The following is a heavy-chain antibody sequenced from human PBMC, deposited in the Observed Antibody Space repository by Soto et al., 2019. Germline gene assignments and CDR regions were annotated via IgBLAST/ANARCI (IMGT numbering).Heavy chain of an antibody. V-gene: IGHV1-69*01. J-gene: IGHJ6*02. Sequence: QVQLVQSGAEVKKPGSSVKVSCKASGGTFSSYAISWVRQAPGQGLEWMGGIIPIFGTANYAQKFQGRVTITADEPTSTAYMELSSMRSEDTDVYYCARDLRFLEWLQSAPHYYYGMDVWGQGTTVTVSS. D-gene: IGHD3-3*01. CDR3: ARDLRFLEWLQSAPHYYYGMDV. CDR1: GGTFSSYA. CDR2: IIPIFGTA.